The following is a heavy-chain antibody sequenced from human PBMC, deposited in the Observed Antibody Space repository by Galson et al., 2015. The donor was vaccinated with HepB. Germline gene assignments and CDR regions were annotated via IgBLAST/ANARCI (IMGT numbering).Heavy chain of an antibody. CDR3: TTDPSGIVATIIDY. CDR1: GFTFSNAW. CDR2: IKSKTDGGTT. J-gene: IGHJ4*02. V-gene: IGHV3-15*01. Sequence: SLRLSCAASGFTFSNAWMSWVRQAPGKGLEWVGRIKSKTDGGTTDYAAPVKGRFTISRDDSKNTLYLQMNSLKTEDTAVYYCTTDPSGIVATIIDYWGREPWSPSPQ. D-gene: IGHD5-12*01.